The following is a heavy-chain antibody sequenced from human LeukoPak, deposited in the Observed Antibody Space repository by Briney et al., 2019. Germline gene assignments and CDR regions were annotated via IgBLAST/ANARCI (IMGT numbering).Heavy chain of an antibody. CDR1: GGSFSGYY. V-gene: IGHV4-34*01. J-gene: IGHJ4*02. CDR2: INHSGST. D-gene: IGHD5-18*01. CDR3: ARELGDTAMDDY. Sequence: KSSETLSLTCAVYGGSFSGYYWSWIRQPPGKGLEWIGEINHSGSTNYIPSLKSRVTISVDTSKNQFSLKLSSVTAADTAVYYCARELGDTAMDDYWGQGTLVTVSS.